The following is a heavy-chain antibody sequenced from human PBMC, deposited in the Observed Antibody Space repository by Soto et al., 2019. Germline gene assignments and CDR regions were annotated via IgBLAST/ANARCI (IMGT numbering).Heavy chain of an antibody. D-gene: IGHD2-15*01. CDR2: ISAYNGNT. J-gene: IGHJ4*02. Sequence: ASVKVSWKASGYTFTSYGISWVRQAPGQGLEWMGWISAYNGNTNYAQKLQCRVTMTTDTSTSTAYMELRSLRSDDTAVYYCVVAAQPYYFDYWGQGTLVTVSS. V-gene: IGHV1-18*01. CDR1: GYTFTSYG. CDR3: VVAAQPYYFDY.